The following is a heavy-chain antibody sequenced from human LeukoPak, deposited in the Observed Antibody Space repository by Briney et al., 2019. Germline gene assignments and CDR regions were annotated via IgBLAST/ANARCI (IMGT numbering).Heavy chain of an antibody. CDR3: ARDMSPLERAMDV. CDR1: GFTFSDYH. Sequence: PGGSLRLSCAAAGFTFSDYHMSWVRQAPGKGLGWISFIASSSTFTTYADSVRGRFTTSRDDAKHSLDLQMNSLRADDTAVYYCARDMSPLERAMDVWGQGTTVTVSS. D-gene: IGHD3-10*02. J-gene: IGHJ6*02. CDR2: IASSSTFT. V-gene: IGHV3-11*05.